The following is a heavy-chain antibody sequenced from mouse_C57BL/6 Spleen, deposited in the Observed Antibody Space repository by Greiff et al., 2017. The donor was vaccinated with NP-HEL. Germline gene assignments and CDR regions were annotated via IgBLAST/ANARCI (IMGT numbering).Heavy chain of an antibody. D-gene: IGHD3-2*02. J-gene: IGHJ2*01. CDR1: GYTFTDYY. CDR2: IYPGSGNT. CDR3: ARSDSSGYNY. V-gene: IGHV1-76*01. Sequence: QVQLKESGAELVRPGASVKLSCKASGYTFTDYYINWVKQRPGQGLEWIARIYPGSGNTYYNEKFKGKATLTAEKSSSTAYMQLSSLTSEDSAVYFCARSDSSGYNYWGQGTTLTVSS.